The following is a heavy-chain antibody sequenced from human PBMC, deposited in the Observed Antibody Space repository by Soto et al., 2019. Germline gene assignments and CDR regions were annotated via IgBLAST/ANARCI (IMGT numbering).Heavy chain of an antibody. V-gene: IGHV4-31*03. CDR3: ARDCGGDQTHETEYFDL. CDR1: GGSISSGGYY. Sequence: NPSETLSLTCTVSGGSISSGGYYWSWIRQHPGKGLEWIGYIYYSGSTYYNPSLKSRVTISVDTSKNQFSLKLSSVTAADTAVYYCARDCGGDQTHETEYFDLWGRGTLVTVSS. J-gene: IGHJ2*01. CDR2: IYYSGST. D-gene: IGHD2-21*02.